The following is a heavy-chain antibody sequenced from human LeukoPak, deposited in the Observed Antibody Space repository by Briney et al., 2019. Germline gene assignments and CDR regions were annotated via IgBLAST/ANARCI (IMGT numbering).Heavy chain of an antibody. V-gene: IGHV3-23*01. Sequence: GGSLRLSCTASGFTFSSYAMNWVRQAPGKGLEWVSGIGAGGTFTYYADSVKGRFTISRDNSRNTLYLQMNSLRADDTAVYYCARDWNNDYFDYWGQGTLVTVSS. CDR2: IGAGGTFT. D-gene: IGHD1/OR15-1a*01. J-gene: IGHJ4*02. CDR3: ARDWNNDYFDY. CDR1: GFTFSSYA.